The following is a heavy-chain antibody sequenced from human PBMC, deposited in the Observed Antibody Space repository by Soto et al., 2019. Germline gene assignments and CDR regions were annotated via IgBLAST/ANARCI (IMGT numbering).Heavy chain of an antibody. V-gene: IGHV4-30-4*01. CDR1: GGSISSGNYY. Sequence: PSETLSLTCTVSGGSISSGNYYWSWIRQPPGKGLEWIGFMSYSGSTSYNASLKSRVTISVDTSKSQFSLNLSFVTAADTAVYYCATMGTPATGLYYFDNLGQGTLVTGSS. CDR3: ATMGTPATGLYYFDN. CDR2: MSYSGST. J-gene: IGHJ4*02. D-gene: IGHD1-7*01.